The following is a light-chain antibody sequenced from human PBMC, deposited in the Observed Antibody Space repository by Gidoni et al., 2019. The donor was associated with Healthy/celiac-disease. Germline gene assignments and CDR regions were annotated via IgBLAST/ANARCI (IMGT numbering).Light chain of an antibody. J-gene: IGKJ1*01. CDR1: QSVSSSY. Sequence: EIVLTQSPGTLSLSPGERANLSCRASQSVSSSYLAWYQQKPGQAPRLLIYGASSRATGIPDRFSGSGSGTDFTLTISRLEPEDFAVYYCQQYGSSRWTFXQXTKVEIK. V-gene: IGKV3-20*01. CDR2: GAS. CDR3: QQYGSSRWT.